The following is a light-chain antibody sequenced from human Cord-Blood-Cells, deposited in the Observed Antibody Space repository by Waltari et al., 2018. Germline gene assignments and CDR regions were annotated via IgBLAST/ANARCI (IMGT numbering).Light chain of an antibody. V-gene: IGLV2-18*02. Sequence: QSALTQPPSVSGSPGPSVTISCTGTSSDVGSYNRVSWYQQPPGTAPKLMIYEVSNRPSGVPDPFSGSKSGTTASLTISGLQAEDEADYYCSSYTSSSTRVFGGGTKLTVL. CDR3: SSYTSSSTRV. J-gene: IGLJ3*02. CDR2: EVS. CDR1: SSDVGSYNR.